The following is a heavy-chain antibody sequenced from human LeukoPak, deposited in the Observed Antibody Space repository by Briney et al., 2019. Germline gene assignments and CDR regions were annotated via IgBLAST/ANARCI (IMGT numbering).Heavy chain of an antibody. D-gene: IGHD3-16*01. CDR3: AKALTRWAFDI. CDR2: ISLSTDGT. J-gene: IGHJ3*02. CDR1: GFIFSSYS. V-gene: IGHV3-23*01. Sequence: GGSLRLSCAASGFIFSSYSMSWVRQAPGKGLEWVSSISLSTDGTTYADSVKGRFTISTDNAKKTIYLQMDSLRVEDTAIYYCAKALTRWAFDIWGQGTMATVSS.